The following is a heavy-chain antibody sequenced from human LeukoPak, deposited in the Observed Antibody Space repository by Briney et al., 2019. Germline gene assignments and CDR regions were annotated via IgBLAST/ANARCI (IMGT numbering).Heavy chain of an antibody. CDR1: GYTFTIYG. CDR2: ISAYNGNT. Sequence: ASVKVSFKASGYTFTIYGISWVRQAPGQGLEWMGWISAYNGNTNYAQKLQGRVTITTDTSTSTAYMELRSLRSDDTAVYYCAGDRTGRYYGSGTLDYWGQGTLVTVSS. CDR3: AGDRTGRYYGSGTLDY. J-gene: IGHJ4*02. D-gene: IGHD3-10*01. V-gene: IGHV1-18*01.